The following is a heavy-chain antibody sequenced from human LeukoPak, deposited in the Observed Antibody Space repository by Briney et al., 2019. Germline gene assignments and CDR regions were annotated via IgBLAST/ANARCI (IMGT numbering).Heavy chain of an antibody. CDR1: GYTFTSYG. D-gene: IGHD3-22*01. Sequence: ASVKVSCKASGYTFTSYGISWVRQAPRQGLEWMAWISGYNGNRKYAQKFQGRVTMTTDTSTSTAYMELRSLRSDDTAVYYCARAPANYDSSGYTRKFDYWGQGTLITVSS. J-gene: IGHJ4*02. CDR3: ARAPANYDSSGYTRKFDY. V-gene: IGHV1-18*01. CDR2: ISGYNGNR.